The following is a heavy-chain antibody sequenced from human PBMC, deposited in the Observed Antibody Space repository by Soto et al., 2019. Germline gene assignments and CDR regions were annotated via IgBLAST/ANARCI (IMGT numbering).Heavy chain of an antibody. V-gene: IGHV3-7*01. D-gene: IGHD1-1*01. CDR3: ARTGDGHHDFLDY. J-gene: IGHJ4*02. Sequence: GGPLRLSCAASGFTFSSYWMNWVGQAPGKGLEWVANINQDGNEDNLLDSVKGRFTISRDNAKNSLFLQMNSLRVDDTAVYYCARTGDGHHDFLDYWGQGALVTVSS. CDR2: INQDGNED. CDR1: GFTFSSYW.